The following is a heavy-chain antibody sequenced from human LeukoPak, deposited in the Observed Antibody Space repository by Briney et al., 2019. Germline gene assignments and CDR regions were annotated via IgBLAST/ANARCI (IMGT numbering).Heavy chain of an antibody. Sequence: PGGSLRPSCTASGFAFSDYNVNWVRQAPGKGLEWVSSISSRSSYVHYADSVKGRFTVSRDNAWDSLYLQMNGLRAEDTAVYYCARDRCSSGSNCNYYYGMDVWGQGTTVTVSS. J-gene: IGHJ6*02. D-gene: IGHD2-15*01. CDR1: GFAFSDYN. CDR3: ARDRCSSGSNCNYYYGMDV. V-gene: IGHV3-21*06. CDR2: ISSRSSYV.